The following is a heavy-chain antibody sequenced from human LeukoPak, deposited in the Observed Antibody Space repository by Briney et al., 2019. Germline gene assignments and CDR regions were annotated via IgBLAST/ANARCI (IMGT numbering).Heavy chain of an antibody. CDR3: ARSLYPGYSSGWYGDY. Sequence: GGSLRLSCAASGFTVSSNDMSWVRQAPGKGLEWVSVIYSGGSTCYADSVKGRFTISRDNSKNTLYLQMNSLRAEDTAVYYCARSLYPGYSSGWYGDYWGQGTLVTVSS. V-gene: IGHV3-66*01. J-gene: IGHJ4*02. CDR2: IYSGGST. CDR1: GFTVSSND. D-gene: IGHD6-19*01.